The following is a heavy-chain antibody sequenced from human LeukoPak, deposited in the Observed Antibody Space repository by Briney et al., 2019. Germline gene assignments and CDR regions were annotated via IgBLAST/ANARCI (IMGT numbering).Heavy chain of an antibody. V-gene: IGHV1-46*01. CDR1: GYTFTSNY. CDR3: ARDQEGFDY. Sequence: ASVTVSCKASGYTFTSNYIHWVRQAPGQGLEWMGMSYPRDGSTSYAQKFQGRVTVTRDTSTSAVHMELSGLRSEDTAVYYWARDQEGFDYWGQGTLVTVSS. J-gene: IGHJ4*02. CDR2: SYPRDGST.